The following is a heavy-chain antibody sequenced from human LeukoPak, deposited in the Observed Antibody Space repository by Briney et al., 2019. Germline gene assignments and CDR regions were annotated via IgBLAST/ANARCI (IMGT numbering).Heavy chain of an antibody. D-gene: IGHD1-1*01. CDR1: GFTFSSYA. V-gene: IGHV3-30*04. Sequence: GRSLRLSCAASGFTFSSYAMHWVRQAPGKGLEWVAVISYDGSNKYYADSVKGRFTVSRDNSKNTLYLQMNSLRAEDTAVYYRARGGFTGTKPFDYWGQGTLVTVSS. CDR2: ISYDGSNK. J-gene: IGHJ4*02. CDR3: ARGGFTGTKPFDY.